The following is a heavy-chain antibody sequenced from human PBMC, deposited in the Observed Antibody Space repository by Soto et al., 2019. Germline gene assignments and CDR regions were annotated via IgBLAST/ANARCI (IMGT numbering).Heavy chain of an antibody. CDR3: ATSSSSQGEAFDP. J-gene: IGHJ5*02. CDR2: INPNSGGT. Sequence: QVQLVQSGAEVKKPGASVKVSCKASGYTFTGYYIHWVRQAPGQGLEWMGWINPNSGGTNYAQKFQGWVTMTRDTSISTAYMELSRLRSDDTAVYYCATSSSSQGEAFDPWGQGTLVTVSS. V-gene: IGHV1-2*04. D-gene: IGHD6-13*01. CDR1: GYTFTGYY.